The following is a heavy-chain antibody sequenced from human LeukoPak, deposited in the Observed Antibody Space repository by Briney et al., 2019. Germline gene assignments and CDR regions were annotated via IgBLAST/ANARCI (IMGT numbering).Heavy chain of an antibody. CDR2: ISGSGGST. V-gene: IGHV3-23*01. CDR3: AKYFSSGWYEGGIRHYYMDV. Sequence: GGSLRLSGAASGFTFSSYAMSWVRQAPGKGLEWVSAISGSGGSTYYADSVKGPFTISRDNSKNTLYLQMNSLRAEDTAVYYCAKYFSSGWYEGGIRHYYMDVWGKGTTVTVSS. D-gene: IGHD6-19*01. CDR1: GFTFSSYA. J-gene: IGHJ6*03.